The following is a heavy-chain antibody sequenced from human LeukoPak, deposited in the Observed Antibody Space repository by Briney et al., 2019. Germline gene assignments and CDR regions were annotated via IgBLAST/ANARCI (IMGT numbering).Heavy chain of an antibody. CDR3: AREIVGNILTGLYYMDV. D-gene: IGHD3-9*01. Sequence: SVKVSCKASGGTFSSYAISWVRQAPGQGLEWMGGIIPIFGTANYAQKFQGRVTITADESTSTAYMELNSLRSEDTAVYYCAREIVGNILTGLYYMDVWGKGTTVTISS. CDR2: IIPIFGTA. J-gene: IGHJ6*03. V-gene: IGHV1-69*13. CDR1: GGTFSSYA.